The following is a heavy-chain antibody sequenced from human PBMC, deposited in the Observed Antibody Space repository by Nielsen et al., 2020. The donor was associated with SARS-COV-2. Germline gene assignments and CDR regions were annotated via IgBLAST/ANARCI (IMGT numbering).Heavy chain of an antibody. CDR2: ISSSSSTI. V-gene: IGHV3-48*02. J-gene: IGHJ3*02. CDR3: AREGYSYGYFGDAFDI. D-gene: IGHD5-18*01. Sequence: GGSLRLSCAASGFTFSSYSMNWVRQAPGKGLEWVSYISSSSSTIYYADSVKGRFIISRDNAKNSLYLQMNSLRDEDTAVYYCAREGYSYGYFGDAFDIWGQGTMVTVSS. CDR1: GFTFSSYS.